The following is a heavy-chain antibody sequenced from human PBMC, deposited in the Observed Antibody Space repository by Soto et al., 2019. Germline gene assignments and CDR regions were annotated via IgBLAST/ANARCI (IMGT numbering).Heavy chain of an antibody. CDR2: IYYSGST. CDR3: ARNIVVVVAGDAFDI. CDR1: GGSISSYY. D-gene: IGHD2-15*01. J-gene: IGHJ3*02. V-gene: IGHV4-59*01. Sequence: SETLSLTCTVSGGSISSYYWSWIRQPPGKGLEWIGYIYYSGSTNYNPSLKSRVTISVDTSKNQFSLKLSSVTAAVTAVYYCARNIVVVVAGDAFDIWGQGTMVTVSS.